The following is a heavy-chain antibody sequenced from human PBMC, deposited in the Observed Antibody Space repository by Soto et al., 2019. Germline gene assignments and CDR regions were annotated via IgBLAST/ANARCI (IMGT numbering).Heavy chain of an antibody. J-gene: IGHJ6*02. CDR1: GFTVSSNY. CDR3: ARAVCSSTSCPTYYYYYYGMDV. V-gene: IGHV3-53*01. D-gene: IGHD2-2*01. CDR2: IYSGGST. Sequence: GGSLRLSCAASGFTVSSNYMSWVRQAPGKGLEWVSVIYSGGSTYYADSVKGRFTISRDNSKNTLYLQMNSLRAEDTAVYYCARAVCSSTSCPTYYYYYYGMDVWGQGTTVTVSS.